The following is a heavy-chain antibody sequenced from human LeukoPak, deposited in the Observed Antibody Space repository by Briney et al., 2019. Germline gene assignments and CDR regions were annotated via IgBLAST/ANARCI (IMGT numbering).Heavy chain of an antibody. CDR3: ARDLPPMSETITMVRGVIASDVDY. Sequence: PGGSLRLSCAASGFTFSSYSMNWVRQAPGKGLEWVSSISSSSSHIYYTDSVKGRFTISRDNAKNSLYLQMNSLRAEDTAVYYCARDLPPMSETITMVRGVIASDVDYWGQGTLVTVSS. J-gene: IGHJ4*02. CDR2: ISSSSSHI. V-gene: IGHV3-21*01. CDR1: GFTFSSYS. D-gene: IGHD3-10*01.